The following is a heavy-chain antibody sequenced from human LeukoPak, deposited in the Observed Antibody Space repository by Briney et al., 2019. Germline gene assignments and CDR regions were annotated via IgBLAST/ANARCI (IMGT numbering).Heavy chain of an antibody. D-gene: IGHD2-2*01. CDR1: GYTLTELS. Sequence: ASVTVSCKVSGYTLTELSMHWVRQAPGKGLEWMGGFDPEDGETIYAQKFQGRVTMTEDTSTDTAYMELSSLRSEDTAVYYCATTLLVVPAAPYYYYGMDVWSQGTTVTVSS. CDR3: ATTLLVVPAAPYYYYGMDV. V-gene: IGHV1-24*01. CDR2: FDPEDGET. J-gene: IGHJ6*02.